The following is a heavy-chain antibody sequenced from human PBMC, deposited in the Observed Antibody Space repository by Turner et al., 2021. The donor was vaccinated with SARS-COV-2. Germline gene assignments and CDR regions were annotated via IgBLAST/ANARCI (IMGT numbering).Heavy chain of an antibody. CDR1: GGSLSGYY. V-gene: IGHV4-34*01. J-gene: IGHJ4*02. CDR2: VHPYGTT. Sequence: QVQLQQWGAGPLKPSDTLSPICAVNGGSLSGYYCTWIRQPPGKGLEWIGEVHPYGTTYYSPSLKSRVSMSVDTSKNQFSLKLNSVTAADTAFYYCARGDDPRKSGVVWGQGTLVTVSS. D-gene: IGHD3-3*01. CDR3: ARGDDPRKSGVV.